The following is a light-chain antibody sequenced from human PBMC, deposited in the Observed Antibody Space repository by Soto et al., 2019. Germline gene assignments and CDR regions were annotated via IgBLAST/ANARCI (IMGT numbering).Light chain of an antibody. V-gene: IGKV3-20*01. CDR1: QTVSSAS. J-gene: IGKJ4*01. Sequence: EILLTQSPGILSLFPGERATLSCRASQTVSSASLAWYQHKPGQAPRLLIYAESTRATGIPDRFSGSRSGTGCTLTISRLEPEDVAVYYCQQYNSSPFTFGGGTKVDIK. CDR2: AES. CDR3: QQYNSSPFT.